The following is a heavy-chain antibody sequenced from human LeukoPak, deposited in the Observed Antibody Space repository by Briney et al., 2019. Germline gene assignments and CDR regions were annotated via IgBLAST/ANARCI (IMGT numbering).Heavy chain of an antibody. Sequence: GGSLRLSCAASGFTFSSYAMHWVRQAPGKGLEWVAVISYDGSNKYYADSVKGRFTISRDNSKNTLYLQMNSLRAEDTAAYYCAKVIAVAGVFDYWGQGTLVTVSS. J-gene: IGHJ4*02. V-gene: IGHV3-30*04. CDR1: GFTFSSYA. D-gene: IGHD6-19*01. CDR3: AKVIAVAGVFDY. CDR2: ISYDGSNK.